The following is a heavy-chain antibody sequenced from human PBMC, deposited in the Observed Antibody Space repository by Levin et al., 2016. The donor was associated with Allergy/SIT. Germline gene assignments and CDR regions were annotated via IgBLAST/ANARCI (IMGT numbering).Heavy chain of an antibody. CDR3: ARPGGSDYGEAGFDY. J-gene: IGHJ4*02. D-gene: IGHD4-17*01. CDR2: IYPGDSDT. Sequence: WIRQPPGKGLEWMGIIYPGDSDTRYSPSFQGQVTISADKSISTAYLQWSSLKASDTAMYYCARPGGSDYGEAGFDYWGQGTLVTVSS. V-gene: IGHV5-51*01.